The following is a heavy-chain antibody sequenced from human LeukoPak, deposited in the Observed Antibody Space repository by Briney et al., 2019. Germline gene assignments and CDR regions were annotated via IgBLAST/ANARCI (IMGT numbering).Heavy chain of an antibody. D-gene: IGHD3-9*01. CDR2: INHSGST. CDR1: GGSFSGYY. V-gene: IGHV4-34*01. J-gene: IGHJ5*02. CDR3: ARGRKSRYFASNNWFDP. Sequence: SETLSLTCVVYGGSFSGYYWSWIRQPPGKWLEWIGEINHSGSTNYNPSLKSRATISVDTSKNQFSLKLSSVTAADTAVYYCARGRKSRYFASNNWFDPWGQGTLVTVSS.